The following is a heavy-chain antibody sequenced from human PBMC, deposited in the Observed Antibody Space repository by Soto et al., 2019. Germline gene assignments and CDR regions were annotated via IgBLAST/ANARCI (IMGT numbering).Heavy chain of an antibody. D-gene: IGHD6-13*01. V-gene: IGHV1-2*04. CDR3: ASGIAAADSGGNYYMDV. J-gene: IGHJ6*03. CDR2: INPNSGGT. CDR1: GYTFTGYY. Sequence: ASVKVSCKASGYTFTGYYMHWVRQAPGQGLEWMGWINPNSGGTNYAQKFQGWVTMTRDTSISTAYMELSRLRYDDTAVYYCASGIAAADSGGNYYMDVWGKGTTVTVSS.